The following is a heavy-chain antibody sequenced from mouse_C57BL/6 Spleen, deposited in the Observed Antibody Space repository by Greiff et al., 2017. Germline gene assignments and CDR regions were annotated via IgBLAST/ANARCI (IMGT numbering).Heavy chain of an antibody. V-gene: IGHV1-19*01. D-gene: IGHD1-1*02. J-gene: IGHJ4*01. CDR2: INPYNGGT. CDR3: ARTEKNYSHYAMDY. CDR1: GYTFTDYY. Sequence: EVKLQQSGPVLVKPGASVKMSCKASGYTFTDYYMNWVKQSHGKSLEWIGVINPYNGGTSYNQKFKGKATLTVDKSSSTAYMGLNSLTSEDSAVYYCARTEKNYSHYAMDYWGQGTSVTVSS.